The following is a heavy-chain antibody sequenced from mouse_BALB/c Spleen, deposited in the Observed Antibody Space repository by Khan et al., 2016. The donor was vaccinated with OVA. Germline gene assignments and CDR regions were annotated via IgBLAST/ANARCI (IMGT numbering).Heavy chain of an antibody. CDR1: GYAFTNYW. V-gene: IGHV1-80*01. CDR3: ARGGYGYFAY. D-gene: IGHD1-2*01. J-gene: IGHJ3*01. CDR2: IYPGDGDT. Sequence: QVQLKQSGAELARPGSSVKISCKASGYAFTNYWMNWVKQRPGQGLEWIGQIYPGDGDTNFNGKFRGKATLTADESSSTAYMQLSSLTSEDSAVYFCARGGYGYFAYWGQGTLVTVSA.